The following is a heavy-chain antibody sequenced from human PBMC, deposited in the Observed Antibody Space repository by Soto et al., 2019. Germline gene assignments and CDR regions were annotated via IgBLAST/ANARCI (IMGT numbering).Heavy chain of an antibody. CDR3: ATEAWYYYDSSGDRDFDY. J-gene: IGHJ4*02. Sequence: GGSLRLSCAASGFTFSSYGMHWVRQAPGKGLEWVAVIWYDGSNKYYADSVKGRFTISRDNSKNTLYLQMNSLRAEDTAVYYCATEAWYYYDSSGDRDFDYWGQGTLVTVSS. D-gene: IGHD3-22*01. CDR2: IWYDGSNK. V-gene: IGHV3-33*08. CDR1: GFTFSSYG.